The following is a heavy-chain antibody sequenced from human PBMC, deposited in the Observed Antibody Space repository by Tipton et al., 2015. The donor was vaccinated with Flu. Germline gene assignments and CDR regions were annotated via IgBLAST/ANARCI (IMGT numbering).Heavy chain of an antibody. Sequence: TLSLTCTVSDGSISSYYWSWIRQPPGKGLEWIGYIYYSGSTNYNPSLKSRVTISVDTSKNQFSLKLNSVTAADTAVYYCASATAVTTSGMDVWGQGTTVTVSS. J-gene: IGHJ6*02. CDR3: ASATAVTTSGMDV. V-gene: IGHV4-59*01. D-gene: IGHD4-11*01. CDR2: IYYSGST. CDR1: DGSISSYY.